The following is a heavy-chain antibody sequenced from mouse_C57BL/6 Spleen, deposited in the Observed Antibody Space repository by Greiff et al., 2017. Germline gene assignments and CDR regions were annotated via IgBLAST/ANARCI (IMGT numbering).Heavy chain of an antibody. Sequence: QVQLQQPGAELVKPGASVKLSCKASGYTFTSYWMHWVKQRPGQGLEWIGMIHPNSGSTNYNEKFKSKATLTVDKSSSTAYMQLSSLTSEDSAVYYCASITTVVATYYAMDYWGQGTSVTVSS. D-gene: IGHD1-1*01. J-gene: IGHJ4*01. CDR1: GYTFTSYW. V-gene: IGHV1-64*01. CDR2: IHPNSGST. CDR3: ASITTVVATYYAMDY.